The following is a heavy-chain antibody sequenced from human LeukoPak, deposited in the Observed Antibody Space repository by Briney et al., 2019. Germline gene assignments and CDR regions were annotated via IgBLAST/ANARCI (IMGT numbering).Heavy chain of an antibody. CDR3: ARSSSLTTVKGGWFDP. CDR2: IYHSGYA. CDR1: GYSINSGYS. V-gene: IGHV4-38-2*01. Sequence: SETLSLTCAVSGYSINSGYSGGWSRPPPEKVQELIGNIYHSGYAYYNPSLKSRVTISMDTSKNQFFLKLSSVTAADTAVYYCARSSSLTTVKGGWFDPWGQGTLVTVSS. D-gene: IGHD4-11*01. J-gene: IGHJ5*02.